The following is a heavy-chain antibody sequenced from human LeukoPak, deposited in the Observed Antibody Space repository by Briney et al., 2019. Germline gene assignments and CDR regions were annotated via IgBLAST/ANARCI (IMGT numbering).Heavy chain of an antibody. J-gene: IGHJ4*02. CDR2: IGQDGSVK. CDR3: GNQCSGGICPEN. D-gene: IGHD2-15*01. V-gene: IGHV3-7*01. CDR1: GFRFTSYW. Sequence: GGSLRLSCAASGFRFTSYWMTWVRQAPGKGLEWVGNIGQDGSVKNYADSVKGRFTISRDNAKNSAFLQMNSLRAEDTAFYYCGNQCSGGICPENWGRGTLVTVPS.